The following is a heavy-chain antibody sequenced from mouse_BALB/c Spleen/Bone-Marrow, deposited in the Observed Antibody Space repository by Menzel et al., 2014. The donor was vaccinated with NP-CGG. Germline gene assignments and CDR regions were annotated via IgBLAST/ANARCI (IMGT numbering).Heavy chain of an antibody. V-gene: IGHV1-7*01. CDR3: ARRDGSSYSFVY. CDR1: GCTFTNYW. D-gene: IGHD1-1*01. J-gene: IGHJ3*01. Sequence: VKLQESGAELAKPGASVKMSCKASGCTFTNYWMHWVKQRPGQGLEWIGYINPSTGYTEYNQKFKDKATLTADKSSSTAYMQLSSLTSEDSAVYYCARRDGSSYSFVYWGQGTLVTVSA. CDR2: INPSTGYT.